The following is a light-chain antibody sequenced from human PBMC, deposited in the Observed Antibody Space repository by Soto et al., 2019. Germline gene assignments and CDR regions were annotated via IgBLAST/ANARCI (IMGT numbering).Light chain of an antibody. CDR2: DDR. J-gene: IGLJ3*02. CDR3: QVWDSGSDHVV. Sequence: SYELTQPPSVSVAPGQTATMTCAGNNIGVKNVYWFQQKPGQAPVLVVYDDRDRPSGIPERFSGSNSGNTATLTISRVEAGDEADYYCQVWDSGSDHVVFGGGTQLTVL. V-gene: IGLV3-21*02. CDR1: NIGVKN.